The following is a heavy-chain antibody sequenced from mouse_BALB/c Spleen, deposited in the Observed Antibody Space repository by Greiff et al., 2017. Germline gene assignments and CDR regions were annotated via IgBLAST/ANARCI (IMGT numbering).Heavy chain of an antibody. CDR3: ARDLTGTTDY. Sequence: EVMLVESGGGLVKPGGSLKLSCAASGFTFSDYYMYWVRQTQEKRLEWVATISDGGSYTYYPDSVKGRFTISRDNAKNNLYLQMSSLKSEDTAMYYCARDLTGTTDYWGQGTTLTVSS. CDR1: GFTFSDYY. D-gene: IGHD4-1*01. CDR2: ISDGGSYT. J-gene: IGHJ2*01. V-gene: IGHV5-4*02.